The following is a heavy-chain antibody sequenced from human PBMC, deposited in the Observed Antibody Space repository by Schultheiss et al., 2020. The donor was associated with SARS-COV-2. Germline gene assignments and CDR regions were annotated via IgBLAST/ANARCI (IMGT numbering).Heavy chain of an antibody. D-gene: IGHD1-26*01. V-gene: IGHV3-23*01. CDR2: ISGSGGST. Sequence: GGSLRLSCAASGFTVSSNYMSWVRQAPGKGLEWVSAISGSGGSTYYADSVKGRFTISRDNSKNTLYLQMNSLRPEDTAWYYCAKSGGSYSNDYYYYLDVWGKGTTVTVSS. CDR1: GFTVSSNY. J-gene: IGHJ6*03. CDR3: AKSGGSYSNDYYYYLDV.